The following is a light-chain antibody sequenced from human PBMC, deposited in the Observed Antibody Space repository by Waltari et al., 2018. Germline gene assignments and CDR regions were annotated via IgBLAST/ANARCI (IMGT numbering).Light chain of an antibody. Sequence: EIVLTQSPATLSLSPGERATLSCRASQSVNSYLAWYQQKPGQAPRLLIYDASNRAPGIPARFSGSGSGTDFTLTISSLEPEDFAVYYCQQRSNFGGGTKVEIK. CDR3: QQRSN. J-gene: IGKJ4*01. CDR2: DAS. V-gene: IGKV3-11*01. CDR1: QSVNSY.